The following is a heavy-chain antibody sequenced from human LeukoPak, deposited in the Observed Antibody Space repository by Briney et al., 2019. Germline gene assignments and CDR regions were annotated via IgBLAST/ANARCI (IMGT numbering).Heavy chain of an antibody. Sequence: GGSLRLSCAASGFTFSSYAMHWVRQAPGKGLEWVAVISYDGSNKYYADSVKGRFTISRDNSKNTLYLQMNSLRAEDTAVYYCARSYSSGWSLYYYYYGMDVWGQGTTVTASS. J-gene: IGHJ6*02. D-gene: IGHD6-19*01. CDR2: ISYDGSNK. V-gene: IGHV3-30*04. CDR3: ARSYSSGWSLYYYYYGMDV. CDR1: GFTFSSYA.